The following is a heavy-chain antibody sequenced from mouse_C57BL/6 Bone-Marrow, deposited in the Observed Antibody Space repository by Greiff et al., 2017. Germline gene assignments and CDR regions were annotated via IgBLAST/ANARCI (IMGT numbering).Heavy chain of an antibody. CDR3: DRERGETAGTTRARDD. D-gene: IGHD3-2*01. Sequence: EVKLMESGGDLVKPGGSLKLSCAASGFTFTSYGMSWVRQTPDQRLEWVATISSGGSYTYYPDSVKGRFTISRDNDKNTLYLQMSSLKSEDTAMYYCDRERGETAGTTRARDDWGKGTSVTVSS. CDR1: GFTFTSYG. J-gene: IGHJ4*01. V-gene: IGHV5-6*01. CDR2: ISSGGSYT.